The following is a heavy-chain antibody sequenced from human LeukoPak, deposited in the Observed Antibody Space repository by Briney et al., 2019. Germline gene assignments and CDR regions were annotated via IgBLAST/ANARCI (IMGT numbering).Heavy chain of an antibody. CDR1: GGSISNYY. J-gene: IGHJ5*02. CDR3: ARLNRYQPYWLDP. Sequence: PSETLSLTCSVSGGSISNYYWSWIRQPPGKGLEWIGYIYYSGSTKYNSSLKSRVTISVQTSNNQFSLKLSSVTAADTAVYYCARLNRYQPYWLDPWGQGTLVTVSS. D-gene: IGHD2-2*01. CDR2: IYYSGST. V-gene: IGHV4-59*01.